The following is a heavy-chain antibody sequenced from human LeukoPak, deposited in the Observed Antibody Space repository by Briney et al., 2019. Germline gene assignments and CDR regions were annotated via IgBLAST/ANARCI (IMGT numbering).Heavy chain of an antibody. Sequence: GRSLRLSCAASGFTFSSYAMSWVRQAPGKGLEWVSAISGSGGSTYYADSVKGRFTISRDNSKNTLYLQTNSLRAEDTAVYYCAKGTTVTNWFDPWGQGTLVTVSS. J-gene: IGHJ5*02. CDR2: ISGSGGST. CDR1: GFTFSSYA. V-gene: IGHV3-23*01. CDR3: AKGTTVTNWFDP. D-gene: IGHD4-17*01.